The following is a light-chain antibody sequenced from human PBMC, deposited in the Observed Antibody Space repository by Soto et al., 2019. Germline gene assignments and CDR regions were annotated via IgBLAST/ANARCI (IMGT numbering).Light chain of an antibody. J-gene: IGKJ4*01. CDR1: QDISSY. Sequence: DIQLTQSPSFLSASVGDRVTVTCRSSQDISSYLVWYQQKPGKAPKVLIYGASTLQRGVPPRFGGSGSGTAFTLTISSLQPEDFADYFCQQVHDHPLTFGGGTKVEIK. CDR2: GAS. V-gene: IGKV1-9*01. CDR3: QQVHDHPLT.